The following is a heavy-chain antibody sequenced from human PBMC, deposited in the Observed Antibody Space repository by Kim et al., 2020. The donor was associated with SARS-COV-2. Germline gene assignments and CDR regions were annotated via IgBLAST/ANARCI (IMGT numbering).Heavy chain of an antibody. V-gene: IGHV3-33*08. J-gene: IGHJ4*02. D-gene: IGHD3-22*01. CDR3: ARGTDSSGYYHRFDY. CDR2: IWYDGSNK. Sequence: GGSLRLSCAASGFTFSSYGMHWVRQAPGKGLEWVAVIWYDGSNKYYADSVKGRFTISRDNSKNTLYLQMNSLRAEDTAVYYCARGTDSSGYYHRFDYWGQGSLVTVSS. CDR1: GFTFSSYG.